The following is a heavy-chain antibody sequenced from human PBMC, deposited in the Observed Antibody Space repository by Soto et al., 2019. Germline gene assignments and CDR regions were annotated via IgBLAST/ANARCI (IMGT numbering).Heavy chain of an antibody. Sequence: QVQLQESGPGLVKPSQTLSLTCTVSGGSISRGGYSWSWIRHHPGKGLEWIGYIYDSGSTYYNPSLKSRVTRSVDPSKSQFSLKLSSVTGAYTAVYYCATLGGVNARYDAFDIWGQGTMVTVSS. CDR3: ATLGGVNARYDAFDI. CDR2: IYDSGST. CDR1: GGSISRGGYS. J-gene: IGHJ3*02. D-gene: IGHD2-21*01. V-gene: IGHV4-31*03.